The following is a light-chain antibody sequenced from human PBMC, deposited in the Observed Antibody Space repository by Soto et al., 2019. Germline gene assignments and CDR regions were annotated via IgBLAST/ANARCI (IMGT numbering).Light chain of an antibody. CDR2: GAS. V-gene: IGKV3-15*01. J-gene: IGKJ2*01. CDR3: HQYNSWPYT. CDR1: KSVSSN. Sequence: EIVMTQSPATPSVSPGERATLSCRASKSVSSNLAWYQQKPGQAPRLLIYGASTRATGIPARFSGSGSGTEFTLTISSLQSEDFAVHYCHQYNSWPYTFGQGTKVERK.